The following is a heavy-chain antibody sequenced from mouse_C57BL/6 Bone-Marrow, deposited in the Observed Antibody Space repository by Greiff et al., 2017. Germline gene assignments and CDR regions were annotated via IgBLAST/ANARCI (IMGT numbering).Heavy chain of an antibody. V-gene: IGHV1-18*01. CDR2: INPNNGGT. D-gene: IGHD1-1*01. J-gene: IGHJ4*01. CDR3: ARVGGFTTDYAMDY. CDR1: GYKFTDYN. Sequence: EVQLQQSGPELVKPGASVKIPCKASGYKFTDYNMDWVKQSHGKSLEWIGDINPNNGGTIYNQQFKGKATLTVDKSSSTAYMALRSRTSEDTAVYDCARVGGFTTDYAMDYWGQGTSVTVSS.